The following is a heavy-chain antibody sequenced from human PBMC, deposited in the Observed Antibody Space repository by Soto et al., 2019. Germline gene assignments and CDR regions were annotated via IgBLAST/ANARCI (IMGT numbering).Heavy chain of an antibody. CDR3: ARLRPTETVI. CDR2: IIPIFGTA. Sequence: GASLKVSCKASGGTFSSYAISWVRQAPGQGLEWMGGIIPIFGTANYAQKFQGRVTITADESTSTAYMELSSLRSEDTAVYYCARLRPTETVIWGQGTTVTVSS. CDR1: GGTFSSYA. V-gene: IGHV1-69*13. D-gene: IGHD3-3*01. J-gene: IGHJ6*02.